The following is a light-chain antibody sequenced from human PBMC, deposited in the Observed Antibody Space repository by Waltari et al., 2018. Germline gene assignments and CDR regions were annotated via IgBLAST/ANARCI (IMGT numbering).Light chain of an antibody. CDR1: RSNIGAGYD. V-gene: IGLV1-40*01. CDR3: QSYDSSLSGSV. J-gene: IGLJ2*01. Sequence: QSVLTQPPSVSGAPGQRVTISCTGSRSNIGAGYDVHWYQQLPGTAPKLLIYGTSDRPSGVPDRFSGAKSGTSASLAITGLQAEDEAEYYGQSYDSSLSGSVFGGGTKLTVL. CDR2: GTS.